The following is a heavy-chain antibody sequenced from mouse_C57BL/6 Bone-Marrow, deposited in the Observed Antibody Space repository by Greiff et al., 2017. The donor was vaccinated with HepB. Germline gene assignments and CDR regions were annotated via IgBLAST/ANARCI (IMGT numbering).Heavy chain of an antibody. CDR3: IRHTVVPILYAIDS. D-gene: IGHD1-1*01. CDR2: IDPETGGT. J-gene: IGHJ4*01. V-gene: IGHV1-15*01. CDR1: GYTFTDYE. Sequence: VQLQQSGAELVRPGASVTLSCKASGYTFTDYEMHWVKQIPVHGLKWIGAIDPETGGTAYNQKFKGQAILAADTSSRTAYMELRILTSEDSAVYYCIRHTVVPILYAIDSWGTGTSVTASS.